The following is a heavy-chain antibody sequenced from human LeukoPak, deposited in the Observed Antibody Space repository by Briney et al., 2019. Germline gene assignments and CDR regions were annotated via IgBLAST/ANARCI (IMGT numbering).Heavy chain of an antibody. V-gene: IGHV3-74*01. CDR1: GFTFSTYW. D-gene: IGHD1-26*01. CDR2: INSDGSST. Sequence: QAGGSLRLSCAASGFTFSTYWMHWVRQAPGKGLVWVSRINSDGSSTTYADSVKGRFTISRDNAKNTFYLQMNSLRVEDTAVYYCARHKYVGANPRFDPWGQGTLVTVSS. CDR3: ARHKYVGANPRFDP. J-gene: IGHJ5*02.